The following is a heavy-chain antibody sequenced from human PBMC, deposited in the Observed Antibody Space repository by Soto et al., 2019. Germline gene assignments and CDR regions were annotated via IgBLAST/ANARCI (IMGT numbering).Heavy chain of an antibody. J-gene: IGHJ4*02. CDR3: ATDFCTDGSSCGFDY. CDR1: GFTVTNNY. CDR2: LYSDGST. Sequence: GCLRRSCAASGFTVTNNYMSWVRQAPGKGLESVSVLYSDGSTNYADSVKGRFTISRDNPKNTLYLQMNSLRVEDTALYYCATDFCTDGSSCGFDYWGQGTLVTVS. D-gene: IGHD2-8*01. V-gene: IGHV3-53*01.